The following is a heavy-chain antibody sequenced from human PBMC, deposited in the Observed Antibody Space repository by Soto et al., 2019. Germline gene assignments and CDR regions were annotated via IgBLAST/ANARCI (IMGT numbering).Heavy chain of an antibody. Sequence: GGSLRLSCAASDFTFSSNAMSWVRQAPGKGLEWVSGITGSGGITDYADSVKGRFTISRDNSRKTVYLQMIYLRVEDTAVYFCPNHTPVYYDSTGPGDYLDCWRRGCLVTV. CDR3: PNHTPVYYDSTGPGDYLDC. J-gene: IGHJ4*01. CDR1: DFTFSSNA. V-gene: IGHV3-23*01. CDR2: ITGSGGIT. D-gene: IGHD3-22*01.